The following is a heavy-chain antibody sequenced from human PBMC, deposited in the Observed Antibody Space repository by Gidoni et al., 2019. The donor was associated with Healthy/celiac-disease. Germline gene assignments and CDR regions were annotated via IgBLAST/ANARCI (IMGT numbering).Heavy chain of an antibody. CDR2: IWYDGSNK. J-gene: IGHJ4*02. CDR3: ARDMGPYYYGSGSYQPQDV. Sequence: QVQLVESGGGVVQPGRSLRLSCAASGFTFSSFGMHWVRQAPGKGLEWVAVIWYDGSNKYYADSVKGRFTISRDNSKNTLYLQMNSLRAEDTAVYYCARDMGPYYYGSGSYQPQDVWGQGTLVTVSS. D-gene: IGHD3-10*01. CDR1: GFTFSSFG. V-gene: IGHV3-33*01.